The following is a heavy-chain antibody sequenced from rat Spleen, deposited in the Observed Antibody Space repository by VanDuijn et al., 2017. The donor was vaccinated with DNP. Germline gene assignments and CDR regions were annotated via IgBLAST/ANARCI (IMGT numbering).Heavy chain of an antibody. J-gene: IGHJ2*01. CDR1: GFTFTKYW. Sequence: EVQLVETGGGLVQPGRSLKLSCVASGFTFTKYWMYWIRQVPGKGLEWVASIPGSGGSTYYPDSVKGRFTISRDNAKNTRYLQMDSLRSEDTATYYGARQTPFYYYSSYMSPDYWGRGVMVTVSS. V-gene: IGHV5-31*01. CDR3: ARQTPFYYYSSYMSPDY. CDR2: IPGSGGST. D-gene: IGHD1-2*01.